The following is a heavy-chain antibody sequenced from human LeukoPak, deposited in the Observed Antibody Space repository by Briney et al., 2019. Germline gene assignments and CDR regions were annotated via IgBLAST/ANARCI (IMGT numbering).Heavy chain of an antibody. D-gene: IGHD5-12*01. CDR2: IYYSEST. CDR1: GASISPYY. CDR3: ARGTKTGNTGYDWDY. Sequence: SETLSLTCTVSGASISPYYWSWIRQPPGRGLEYIGYIYYSESTNYNPSLKSRVTISVDTSANQFSPKLSSVTAADTAVYYCARGTKTGNTGYDWDYWGQGSVVTVSS. J-gene: IGHJ4*02. V-gene: IGHV4-59*01.